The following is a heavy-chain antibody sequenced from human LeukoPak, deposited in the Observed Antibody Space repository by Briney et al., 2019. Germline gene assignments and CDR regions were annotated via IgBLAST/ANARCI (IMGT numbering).Heavy chain of an antibody. CDR3: ARGRYSSSWYRGGNFDY. V-gene: IGHV4-34*01. D-gene: IGHD6-13*01. CDR2: INHSGST. Sequence: SETLCLTCAVYGGSFSGYYWSWIRQPPGKGLEWIGEINHSGSTNYNPSLKSRVTISVDTSKNQFSLKLSSVTAADTAVYYCARGRYSSSWYRGGNFDYWGQGTLVTVSS. J-gene: IGHJ4*02. CDR1: GGSFSGYY.